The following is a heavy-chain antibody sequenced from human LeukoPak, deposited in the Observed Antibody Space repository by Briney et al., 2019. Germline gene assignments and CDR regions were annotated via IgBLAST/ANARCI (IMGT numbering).Heavy chain of an antibody. D-gene: IGHD3-3*01. V-gene: IGHV1-2*02. CDR3: AKSGYRDYYYYMDV. CDR2: INPNSGGT. Sequence: ASVKVSCKASGYTFTSYGITWVRQAPGQGLEWMGWINPNSGGTNYAQKFQGRVTMTRDTSISTAYMELRSLRSDDTAVYYCAKSGYRDYYYYMDVWGKGTTVTVSS. CDR1: GYTFTSYG. J-gene: IGHJ6*03.